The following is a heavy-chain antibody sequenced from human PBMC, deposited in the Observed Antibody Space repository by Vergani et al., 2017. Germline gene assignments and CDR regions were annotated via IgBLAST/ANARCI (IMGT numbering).Heavy chain of an antibody. CDR1: GFTFDDYA. Sequence: EVQLVESGGGLIQPGRSLILSCAASGFTFDDYAMHWVRQAPGKGLEWVSGISWNSGSIGYADSVKGRFTISRDNAKNSLYLQMNSRRAEDTALYYCAKDIGGGSTSGNYYYYGMDVWGQGTTVTVSS. J-gene: IGHJ6*02. D-gene: IGHD2-2*01. CDR2: ISWNSGSI. CDR3: AKDIGGGSTSGNYYYYGMDV. V-gene: IGHV3-9*01.